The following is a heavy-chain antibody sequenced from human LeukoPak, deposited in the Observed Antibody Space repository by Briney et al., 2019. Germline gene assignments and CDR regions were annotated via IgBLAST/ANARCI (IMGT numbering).Heavy chain of an antibody. CDR1: GYTFTSYG. J-gene: IGHJ3*02. Sequence: ASVTVSCKASGYTFTSYGISWVRQAPGQGLEWMGWISAYNGNTNYAQKLQGRVTMTTDTSTSTAYMELRSLRSDDTAVYYCARERARYCSSTSCYPFDIWGQGTMVTVSS. V-gene: IGHV1-18*04. CDR3: ARERARYCSSTSCYPFDI. D-gene: IGHD2-2*01. CDR2: ISAYNGNT.